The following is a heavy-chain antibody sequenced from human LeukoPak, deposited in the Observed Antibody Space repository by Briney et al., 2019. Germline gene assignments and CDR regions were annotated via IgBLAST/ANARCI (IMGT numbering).Heavy chain of an antibody. CDR1: GFTFSSYG. CDR2: IRYDGSNK. D-gene: IGHD3-10*01. CDR3: ARVRYGSVDY. V-gene: IGHV3-30*02. J-gene: IGHJ4*02. Sequence: PGGSLRLSCAASGFTFSSYGMHWVRQAPGKGLEWVAFIRYDGSNKYYADSVKGRFTISRDNAKNSLYLQMNSLRAEDTAVYYCARVRYGSVDYWGQGTLVTVSS.